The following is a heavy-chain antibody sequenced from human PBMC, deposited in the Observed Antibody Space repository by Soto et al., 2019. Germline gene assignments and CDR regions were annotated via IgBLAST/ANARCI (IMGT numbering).Heavy chain of an antibody. CDR1: GYTFTSYY. CDR2: INPSGGST. V-gene: IGHV1-46*01. D-gene: IGHD4-17*01. CDR3: ARADYGDYTDRGHPFAY. Sequence: ASVKVSCKASGYTFTSYYMHWVRQAPGQGLEWMGIINPSGGSTSYAQKFQGRVTMTRDTSTSTVYMELSSLRSEDTAVYYCARADYGDYTDRGHPFAYWGQGTLVTVSS. J-gene: IGHJ4*02.